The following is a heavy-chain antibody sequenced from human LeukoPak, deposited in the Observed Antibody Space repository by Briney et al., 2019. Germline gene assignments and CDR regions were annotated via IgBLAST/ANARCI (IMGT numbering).Heavy chain of an antibody. Sequence: GGSLRLSCAVSGFTFNTYGMSWVRQAPGKGLEWVAIIKQDGSETYYVDSVKGRFAISRDNTKNSLYLQMNSLRAEDTAVYYCARDRRGSGWYFDYWGQGALVSVSS. CDR2: IKQDGSET. CDR1: GFTFNTYG. J-gene: IGHJ4*02. D-gene: IGHD6-19*01. V-gene: IGHV3-7*03. CDR3: ARDRRGSGWYFDY.